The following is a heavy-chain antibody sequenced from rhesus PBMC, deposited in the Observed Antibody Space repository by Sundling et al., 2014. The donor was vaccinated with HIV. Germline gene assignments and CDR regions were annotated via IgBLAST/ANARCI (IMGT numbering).Heavy chain of an antibody. D-gene: IGHD6-25*01. Sequence: QLQLQESGPGLVKPSETLSITCAVSGGSISSSYWSWIRQAPGKGLEWIAYIYGSGSDTNYNPSLKSRVTLSVDTSKNQFSLKLSSVTAADTAVYYCARVAAAGTPHFDYWGQGVLVTVSS. CDR1: GGSISSSY. J-gene: IGHJ4*01. V-gene: IGHV4-169*01. CDR3: ARVAAAGTPHFDY. CDR2: IYGSGSDT.